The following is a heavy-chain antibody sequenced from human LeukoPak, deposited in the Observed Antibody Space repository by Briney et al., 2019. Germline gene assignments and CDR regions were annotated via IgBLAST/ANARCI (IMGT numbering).Heavy chain of an antibody. Sequence: PGGSLRLSXAASGFTFSSYSMNWVRQAPGKGLEWVSSISSSSSYIYYADSVKGRFTISRDNAKNSLYLQMNSLRAEDTAVYYCAREYSSSWYFDYWGQGTLVTVSS. CDR2: ISSSSSYI. J-gene: IGHJ4*02. CDR3: AREYSSSWYFDY. V-gene: IGHV3-21*01. CDR1: GFTFSSYS. D-gene: IGHD6-13*01.